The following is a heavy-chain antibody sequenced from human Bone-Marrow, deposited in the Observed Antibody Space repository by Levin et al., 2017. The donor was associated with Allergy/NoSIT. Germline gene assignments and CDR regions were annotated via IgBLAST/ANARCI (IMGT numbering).Heavy chain of an antibody. CDR2: IYYTGRS. D-gene: IGHD3-10*01. CDR3: ARVSYYGSGNYYEYYFDA. CDR1: GASIYTSPYF. Sequence: GSLRLSCAVSGASIYTSPYFWAWIRQPPGKGLEWVASIYYTGRSFHNPSLTRRATISVDTSTNQFSLKLTSVTAADTAVYYCARVSYYGSGNYYEYYFDAWGQGTLVTVSS. J-gene: IGHJ4*02. V-gene: IGHV4-39*07.